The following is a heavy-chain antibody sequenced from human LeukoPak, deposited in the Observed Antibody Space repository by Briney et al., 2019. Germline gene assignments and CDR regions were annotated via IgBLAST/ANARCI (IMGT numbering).Heavy chain of an antibody. CDR3: AHETMVPPRAFDY. D-gene: IGHD4/OR15-4a*01. CDR2: MYWNDDK. Sequence: SGPTLVNPTQTLTLTCTLSGFSLSGSGGGVGWIRQPPGRALEWLALMYWNDDKHYRPSLKSSLAITKDTSKNQVVLIMTNMDPEDTGTYYCAHETMVPPRAFDYWGQGILVTVSS. J-gene: IGHJ4*02. CDR1: GFSLSGSGGG. V-gene: IGHV2-5*01.